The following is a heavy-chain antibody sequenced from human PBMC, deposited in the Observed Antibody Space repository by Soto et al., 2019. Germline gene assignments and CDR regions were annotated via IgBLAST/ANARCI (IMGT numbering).Heavy chain of an antibody. CDR3: ARVARPGDCSTTSCYIDY. V-gene: IGHV6-1*01. CDR2: TYYRSKWYN. J-gene: IGHJ4*02. D-gene: IGHD2-2*02. Sequence: PSQTLSLTCAISGDSVSSNSAAWNWIRQSPSRGLEWLGRTYYRSKWYNDYAVSVKSRITINPDTSKNQFSLKLNSATAADTAVYYCARVARPGDCSTTSCYIDYWGQGTLVTVSS. CDR1: GDSVSSNSAA.